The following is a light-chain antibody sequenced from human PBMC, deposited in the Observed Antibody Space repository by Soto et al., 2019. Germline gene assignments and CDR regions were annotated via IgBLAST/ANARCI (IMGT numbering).Light chain of an antibody. Sequence: EIPMTQSPSCLCASVGDRVSIXCRANQVVSIDVIWYQQKPGKLPKPLISGAYTLQSGGPSRFSGSGSGTDFTRTISSLQPEDFATYYGQQSYSTPLTFGGGTKVDI. J-gene: IGKJ4*01. V-gene: IGKV1-27*01. CDR2: GAY. CDR3: QQSYSTPLT. CDR1: QVVSID.